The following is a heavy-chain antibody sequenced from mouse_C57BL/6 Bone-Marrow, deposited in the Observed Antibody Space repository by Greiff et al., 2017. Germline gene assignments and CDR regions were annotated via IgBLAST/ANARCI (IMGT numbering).Heavy chain of an antibody. J-gene: IGHJ2*01. Sequence: QVQLQQPGAELVRPGTSVKLSCKASGYTFTSYWMHWVKQRPGQGLEWIGVIDPSDSYTNYNQKFKGKATLTVDTSSSTAYMQLSSLTSEDSAVYYCARHDGYHLYYFDYWGQGTTLTVSS. V-gene: IGHV1-59*01. CDR1: GYTFTSYW. D-gene: IGHD2-3*01. CDR2: IDPSDSYT. CDR3: ARHDGYHLYYFDY.